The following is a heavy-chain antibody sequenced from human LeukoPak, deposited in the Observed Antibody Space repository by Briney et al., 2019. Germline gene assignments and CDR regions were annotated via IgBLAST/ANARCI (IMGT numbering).Heavy chain of an antibody. CDR2: IWYDGSNK. CDR3: ARVPLGYCSGGSCYSFWFDP. CDR1: GFTFSSYG. Sequence: SGGSLRLSCAASGFTFSSYGMHWVRQAPGKGLEWVAVIWYDGSNKYYADSVKGRFTISRDNSKNTLYLQMNSLRAEDTAVYYCARVPLGYCSGGSCYSFWFDPWGQGTLVTVSS. V-gene: IGHV3-33*01. J-gene: IGHJ5*02. D-gene: IGHD2-15*01.